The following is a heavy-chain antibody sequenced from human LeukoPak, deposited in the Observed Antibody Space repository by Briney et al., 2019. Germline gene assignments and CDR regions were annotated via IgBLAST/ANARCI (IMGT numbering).Heavy chain of an antibody. CDR1: GFTFSNYV. CDR3: VRSPTYYNMDV. J-gene: IGHJ6*03. V-gene: IGHV3-30*03. CDR2: ISYDGTNK. Sequence: GESLTLSCAASGFTFSNYVIHWVRQSPGKGLEWLAVISYDGTNKYYADFVKGRFTISRDHSQSTVDLQMNTLGGADTAVYYCVRSPTYYNMDVWGKGNTVTVSS.